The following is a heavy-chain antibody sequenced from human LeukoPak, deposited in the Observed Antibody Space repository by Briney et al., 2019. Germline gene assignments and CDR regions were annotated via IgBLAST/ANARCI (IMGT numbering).Heavy chain of an antibody. Sequence: GGSLRLSCAASGFTVSSNYMSWVRQAPGKGLEWVSVVYGGDTTYYADSVKGRFTISRDNSKNTLYLQMNSLRAEDTAVYYCAKDPGVCSSTSCYYFDYWGQGTLVTVSS. J-gene: IGHJ4*02. CDR1: GFTVSSNY. CDR3: AKDPGVCSSTSCYYFDY. CDR2: VYGGDTT. D-gene: IGHD2-2*01. V-gene: IGHV3-66*01.